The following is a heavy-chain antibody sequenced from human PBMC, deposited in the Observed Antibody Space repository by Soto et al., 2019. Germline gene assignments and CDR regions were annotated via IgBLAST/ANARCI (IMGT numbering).Heavy chain of an antibody. CDR3: VTYPPQGLMSSPSNFDS. V-gene: IGHV4-39*01. CDR1: GDSISRSNYY. CDR2: IYYSGST. Sequence: QLQLQESGPGLVKPSETLSLTCTVSGDSISRSNYYWGWVRQPPGKGLEWIASIYYSGSTYYNPSLKSRVTISVDTPVNQLSLSLSSVTAADTAVYYCVTYPPQGLMSSPSNFDSWGQGTLVIVSS. D-gene: IGHD6-25*01. J-gene: IGHJ4*02.